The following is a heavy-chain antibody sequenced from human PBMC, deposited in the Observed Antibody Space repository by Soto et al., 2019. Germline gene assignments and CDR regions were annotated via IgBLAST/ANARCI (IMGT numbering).Heavy chain of an antibody. CDR1: GFTFSSYG. J-gene: IGHJ4*02. D-gene: IGHD6-6*01. CDR2: IWYDGSNK. CDR3: ARDSSSYYFDY. Sequence: GSLRLSCAASGFTFSSYGMHWVRQAPGKGLEWVAVIWYDGSNKYYADSVKGRFTISRDNSKNTLYLQMNSLRAEDTAVYYCARDSSSYYFDYWGQGTLVTVSS. V-gene: IGHV3-33*01.